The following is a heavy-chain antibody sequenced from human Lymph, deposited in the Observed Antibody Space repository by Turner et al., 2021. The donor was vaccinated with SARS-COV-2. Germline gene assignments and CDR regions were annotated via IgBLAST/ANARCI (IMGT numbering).Heavy chain of an antibody. CDR2: MYSGGST. CDR3: SRDLMEAGVMDV. V-gene: IGHV3-53*01. J-gene: IGHJ6*02. Sequence: EVQLVESGGGLIPPGGSLRLSCAASGFTVSYNYMTWVRQGPGNGLELVSVMYSGGSTYYADSVKGRFTISRDSSKNTLYLQMISLRAEDTAVYYCSRDLMEAGVMDVWGQGTTVTVSS. CDR1: GFTVSYNY. D-gene: IGHD3-3*01.